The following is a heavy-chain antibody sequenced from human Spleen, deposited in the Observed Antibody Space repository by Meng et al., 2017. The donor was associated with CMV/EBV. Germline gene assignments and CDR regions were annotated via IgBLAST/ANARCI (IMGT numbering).Heavy chain of an antibody. Sequence: FAASGFIFSSHTLNWVRQAPGRGLEWVSSISSSSSISYADSVKGRFTISRDNAKNSLYLQMNSLRAEDTAVYYCARDLVMVRGVHDYWGQGMLVTVSS. CDR2: ISSSSSI. D-gene: IGHD3-10*01. J-gene: IGHJ4*02. V-gene: IGHV3-21*01. CDR1: GFIFSSHT. CDR3: ARDLVMVRGVHDY.